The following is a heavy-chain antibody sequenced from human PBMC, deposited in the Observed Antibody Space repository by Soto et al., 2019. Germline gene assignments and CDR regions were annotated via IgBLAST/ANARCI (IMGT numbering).Heavy chain of an antibody. V-gene: IGHV3-48*02. CDR1: GFRFGSYS. CDR2: ISSTSGTI. J-gene: IGHJ4*02. D-gene: IGHD1-26*01. CDR3: AQVGGSYSTAIDY. Sequence: GSLRLSCAASGFRFGSYSMNWVRQAPGQGLEWLSYISSTSGTIYYADSVKGRFTISRDNAKNSLYLQMSSLRDDDTAVYYCAQVGGSYSTAIDYWGQGTLVTVSS.